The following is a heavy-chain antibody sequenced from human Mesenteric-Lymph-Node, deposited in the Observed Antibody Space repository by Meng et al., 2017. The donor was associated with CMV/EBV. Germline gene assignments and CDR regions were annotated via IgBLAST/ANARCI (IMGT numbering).Heavy chain of an antibody. J-gene: IGHJ4*02. V-gene: IGHV7-4-1*02. CDR2: INSNTGNP. CDR1: GYTFTNYY. CDR3: ARDGGGYYYGSGSYDY. Sequence: GYTFTNYYVHWVRQAPGQGHEWMGWINSNTGNPTYAQGLTGRFVFSLDTAVTTAYLQISSLKAEDTAVYYCARDGGGYYYGSGSYDYWGQGTLVTVSS. D-gene: IGHD3-10*01.